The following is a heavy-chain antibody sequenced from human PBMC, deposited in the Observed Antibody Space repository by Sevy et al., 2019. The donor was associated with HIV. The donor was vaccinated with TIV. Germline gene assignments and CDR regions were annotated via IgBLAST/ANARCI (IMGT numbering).Heavy chain of an antibody. V-gene: IGHV4-59*08. Sequence: SETLSLTCTVSGGSITSLYWNWIRQPPGKGLEWIANIYYNGHINYNPPPKSRVPLSLDTSKNQFSLRLSSVTAADTAMYYCAGENAWGRGYSWGQGTLVTVSS. J-gene: IGHJ4*02. CDR2: IYYNGHI. CDR1: GGSITSLY. CDR3: AGENAWGRGYS. D-gene: IGHD1-26*01.